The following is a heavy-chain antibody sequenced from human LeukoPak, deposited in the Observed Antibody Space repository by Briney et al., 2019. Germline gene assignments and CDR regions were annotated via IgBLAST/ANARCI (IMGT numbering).Heavy chain of an antibody. J-gene: IGHJ4*02. CDR1: GYTFTSYG. Sequence: ASVKVSCKASGYTFTSYGISWVRQAPGQGLEWMGWLSAYNGNTNYAQKLQGRVTMTTDTSTSTAYMELRSLRSDDTAVYYCATEGKYYYDSSGYYYEAFDYWGQGTLVTVSS. CDR2: LSAYNGNT. D-gene: IGHD3-22*01. CDR3: ATEGKYYYDSSGYYYEAFDY. V-gene: IGHV1-18*01.